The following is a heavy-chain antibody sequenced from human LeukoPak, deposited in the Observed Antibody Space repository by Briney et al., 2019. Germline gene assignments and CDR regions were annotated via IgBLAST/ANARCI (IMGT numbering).Heavy chain of an antibody. V-gene: IGHV4-31*03. CDR2: IYYSGST. D-gene: IGHD4-11*01. CDR1: GGSISSGGYY. Sequence: SETLSLTCTVSGGSISSGGYYWSWIRQHPGKGLEWIGYIYYSGSTYYNPSLKSRVTISVDTSKNQFSLKLSSVTAADTAVYYCARVIGGDYSLFDYWGQGTLVTVSS. CDR3: ARVIGGDYSLFDY. J-gene: IGHJ4*02.